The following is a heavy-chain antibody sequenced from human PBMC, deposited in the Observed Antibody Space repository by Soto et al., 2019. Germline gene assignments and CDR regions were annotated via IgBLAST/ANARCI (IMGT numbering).Heavy chain of an antibody. J-gene: IGHJ3*02. CDR2: LSWNSGFS. CDR1: GFSFDDYT. V-gene: IGHV3-9*01. CDR3: AKGRGTIVVNDAYDI. D-gene: IGHD3-22*01. Sequence: EMLLVESGGGLVQPGRSLRLSCGGSGFSFDDYTMHWVRQAPGKGPEWVASLSWNSGFSGYADSVKARFTISRDTAQSSVQLQMNNLRTEDTALYYRAKGRGTIVVNDAYDIWGQRTMVTVSS.